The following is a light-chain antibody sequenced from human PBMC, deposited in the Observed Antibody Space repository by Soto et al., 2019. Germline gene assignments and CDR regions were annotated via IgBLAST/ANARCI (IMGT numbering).Light chain of an antibody. V-gene: IGKV1-39*01. J-gene: IGKJ2*01. CDR2: AAS. CDR3: QQSYSTPPGT. CDR1: QSISRY. Sequence: DIQMTQSPSSLSASVGDRVTITCRASQSISRYLNWYQQKPGKAPKLLMYAASSLQGGVPSRFSGSGSGTDFTLTISSLQPEDFATYYCQQSYSTPPGTFGQGTKLEIK.